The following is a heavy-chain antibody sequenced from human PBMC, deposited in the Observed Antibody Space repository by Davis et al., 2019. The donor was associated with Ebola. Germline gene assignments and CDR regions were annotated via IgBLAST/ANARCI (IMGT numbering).Heavy chain of an antibody. CDR2: INWNGCST. CDR3: ARAGYYGSGTYFDY. V-gene: IGHV3-20*01. D-gene: IGHD3-10*01. Sequence: PGGSLRLSCTASGFIFNNYWMTWVRQAPGKGLEWVSGINWNGCSTAYADSVKGRFTISRDNAKNSLYLQMNSLRAEDTALYHCARAGYYGSGTYFDYWGQGTLVTVSS. J-gene: IGHJ4*02. CDR1: GFIFNNYW.